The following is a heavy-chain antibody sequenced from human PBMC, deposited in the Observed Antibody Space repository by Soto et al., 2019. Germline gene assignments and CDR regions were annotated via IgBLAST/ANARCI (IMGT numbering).Heavy chain of an antibody. CDR2: IYYSGST. J-gene: IGHJ6*03. Sequence: SETLSLTCTVSGGSISSGGYYWSWIRQHPGKGLEWIGYIYYSGSTYYNPSLKSRVTISVDTSKNQFSLKLSSVTAADTAVYYCARVAAWFGELLPNYYYYYMDVWGKGTTVTVSS. CDR3: ARVAAWFGELLPNYYYYYMDV. CDR1: GGSISSGGYY. V-gene: IGHV4-31*03. D-gene: IGHD3-10*01.